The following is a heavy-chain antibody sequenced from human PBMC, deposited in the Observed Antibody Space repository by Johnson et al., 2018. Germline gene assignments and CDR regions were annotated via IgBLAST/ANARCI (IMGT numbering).Heavy chain of an antibody. Sequence: QVQLVESGGGVVQPGRSLRLSCAASGFTFSSYGMHWVRQAPGKGLEWVAVISYDGSNKYYADSVKGRFTISRDNSKNTLYLQMNSLRAEDTAVYYGAKRPDGSGYYYWDAFDIWGQGTMVTVSS. J-gene: IGHJ3*02. D-gene: IGHD3-22*01. CDR2: ISYDGSNK. CDR1: GFTFSSYG. V-gene: IGHV3-30*18. CDR3: AKRPDGSGYYYWDAFDI.